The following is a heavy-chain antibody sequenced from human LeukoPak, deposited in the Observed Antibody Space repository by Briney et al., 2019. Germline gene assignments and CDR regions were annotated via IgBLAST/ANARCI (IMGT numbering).Heavy chain of an antibody. J-gene: IGHJ3*02. D-gene: IGHD1-1*01. CDR1: GGTFSDYY. CDR3: ARDRNEAITTFDI. Sequence: SETLSLTCTASGGTFSDYYISWVRQPAGKGLEWIGRIYTSGSTNYNPSLKSRVTISVDKSKNQCSLKLSSVTAADTAVYYCARDRNEAITTFDIWGQGTMVTVSS. V-gene: IGHV4-4*07. CDR2: IYTSGST.